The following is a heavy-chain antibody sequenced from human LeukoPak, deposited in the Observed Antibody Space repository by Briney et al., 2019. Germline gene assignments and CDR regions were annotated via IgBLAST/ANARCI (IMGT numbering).Heavy chain of an antibody. J-gene: IGHJ4*02. V-gene: IGHV3-11*01. Sequence: GGSLRVSCAASRFTFSDYYMSWIGQAPGEGLAWVSYISSSGITIYYADSVKGRFTISRDNAKNSLYLHMNSLRAEDTAVSYCAYTAMVYPPNPYYWGQGTLVTVSS. CDR3: AYTAMVYPPNPYY. D-gene: IGHD5-18*01. CDR2: ISSSGITI. CDR1: RFTFSDYY.